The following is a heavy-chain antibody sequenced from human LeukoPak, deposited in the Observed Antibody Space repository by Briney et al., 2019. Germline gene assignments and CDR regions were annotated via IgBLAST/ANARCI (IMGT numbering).Heavy chain of an antibody. D-gene: IGHD3-16*01. Sequence: GGSLRLSCTASGFTFSNNAMSWVRQAPGKGLEWVSAINGSGGSTYYADSVKGRFSISRDNSKNTLYLQMNSLRAGDTAVYYCAKDPQGGWGQGTQVTVSS. CDR1: GFTFSNNA. CDR3: AKDPQGG. V-gene: IGHV3-23*01. CDR2: INGSGGST. J-gene: IGHJ4*02.